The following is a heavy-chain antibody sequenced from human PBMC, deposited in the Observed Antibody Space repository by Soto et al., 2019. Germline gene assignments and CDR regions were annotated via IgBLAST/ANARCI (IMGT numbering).Heavy chain of an antibody. D-gene: IGHD2-21*02. Sequence: GLEWVAVISYDGSNKYYADSVKGRFTISRDNSKNTLYLQMNSLRAEDTAVYYCAKDKVPVVVTAPFDYWGQGALVTVSS. J-gene: IGHJ4*02. CDR3: AKDKVPVVVTAPFDY. V-gene: IGHV3-30*18. CDR2: ISYDGSNK.